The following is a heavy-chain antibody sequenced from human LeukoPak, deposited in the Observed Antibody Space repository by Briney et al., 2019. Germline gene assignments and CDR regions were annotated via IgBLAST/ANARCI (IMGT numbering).Heavy chain of an antibody. D-gene: IGHD6-13*01. CDR3: ARDQCSSSWYVLPYYYYGMDV. Sequence: GASVKVSCKASGYTFTSYDFNWVRQATGQRPEWMGWMSPNSGDTGYAQNFQDRVTMTRNTSISTAYMELSSLRSDDTAVYYCARDQCSSSWYVLPYYYYGMDVWGQGTTVTVSS. V-gene: IGHV1-8*01. CDR1: GYTFTSYD. CDR2: MSPNSGDT. J-gene: IGHJ6*02.